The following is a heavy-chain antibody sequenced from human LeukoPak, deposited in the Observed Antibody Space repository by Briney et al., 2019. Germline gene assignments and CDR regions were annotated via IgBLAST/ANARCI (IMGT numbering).Heavy chain of an antibody. V-gene: IGHV3-48*02. Sequence: GGALRLSCVAAGFTFSYYSMNWVRQAPGKGLEWVSYINSISGEIWYADSVKGRFTISRDDAKNSLYLQMNSLRDEDTAVYYCARDHGYAFDYWGQGTLVTVSS. D-gene: IGHD5-12*01. CDR1: GFTFSYYS. J-gene: IGHJ4*02. CDR3: ARDHGYAFDY. CDR2: INSISGEI.